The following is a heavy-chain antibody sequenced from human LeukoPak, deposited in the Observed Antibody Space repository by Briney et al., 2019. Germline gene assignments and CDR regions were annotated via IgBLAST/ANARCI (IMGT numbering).Heavy chain of an antibody. D-gene: IGHD4-23*01. CDR3: AKDQYGGNPQYYFDY. CDR1: GFSSGGYA. Sequence: GGSLRLSCAASGFSSGGYAMGWVRQAPGKGLEWVSAISGSGGNTYYADSVKGRFTISRDNSKNTLYLQMNSLRAEDTAVYYCAKDQYGGNPQYYFDYWGQGTLVTVSS. V-gene: IGHV3-23*01. J-gene: IGHJ4*02. CDR2: ISGSGGNT.